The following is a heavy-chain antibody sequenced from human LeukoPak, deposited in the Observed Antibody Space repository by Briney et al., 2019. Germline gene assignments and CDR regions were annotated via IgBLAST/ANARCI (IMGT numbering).Heavy chain of an antibody. V-gene: IGHV3-23*01. Sequence: GGSLRLSCAASGFTFSSYAMSWVRQAPGKGLEWVSGISGSGGNTYYADSVKGRFTISRDNSKNTLYLQMNSLRAEDTAVYYCAKDPAITIFGVVTKGDAFDIWGQGTMVTVSS. J-gene: IGHJ3*02. CDR1: GFTFSSYA. CDR3: AKDPAITIFGVVTKGDAFDI. D-gene: IGHD3-3*01. CDR2: ISGSGGNT.